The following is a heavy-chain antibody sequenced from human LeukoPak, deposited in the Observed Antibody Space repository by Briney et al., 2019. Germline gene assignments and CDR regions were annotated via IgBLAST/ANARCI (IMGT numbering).Heavy chain of an antibody. CDR3: ARFSAGRKYSSSSRDYFDY. D-gene: IGHD6-6*01. J-gene: IGHJ4*02. CDR2: ISYDGSNK. CDR1: GFTLSSYA. V-gene: IGHV3-30-3*01. Sequence: GGSLRLSCAASGFTLSSYAMHWVRQAPGKGLEWVAVISYDGSNKYYADSVKGRFTISRDNFKNTLYLQMNSLRAEDTAVYYCARFSAGRKYSSSSRDYFDYWGQGTLVTVSS.